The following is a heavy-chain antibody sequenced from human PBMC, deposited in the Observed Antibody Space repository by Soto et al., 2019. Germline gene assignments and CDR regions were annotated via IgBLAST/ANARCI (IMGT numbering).Heavy chain of an antibody. Sequence: ASVKVSCKASGYTFTGYYMHWVRQAPGQGLEWMGWFNPNSGGTNYAQKFQGRVTMTRDTSISTAYMELSRLRSDDTAVYYCARDGAYYDILTGYYIDAFDIWGQGTMVTVSS. CDR2: FNPNSGGT. V-gene: IGHV1-2*02. CDR3: ARDGAYYDILTGYYIDAFDI. CDR1: GYTFTGYY. D-gene: IGHD3-9*01. J-gene: IGHJ3*02.